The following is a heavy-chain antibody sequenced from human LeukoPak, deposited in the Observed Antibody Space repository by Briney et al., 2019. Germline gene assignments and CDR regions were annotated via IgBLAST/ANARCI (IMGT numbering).Heavy chain of an antibody. J-gene: IGHJ5*02. D-gene: IGHD2-2*02. CDR1: GFTFSSYA. CDR2: ISGSGGST. V-gene: IGHV3-23*01. CDR3: AKDQANKLGYCSSTSCYTVEWFDP. Sequence: GGSLRLSCAASGFTFSSYAMSWVRQAPGKGLEWVSAISGSGGSTYYADSVKGRFTISRDNSKNTLYLQMNSLRAEDTAVYYCAKDQANKLGYCSSTSCYTVEWFDPWGQGTLVTVSS.